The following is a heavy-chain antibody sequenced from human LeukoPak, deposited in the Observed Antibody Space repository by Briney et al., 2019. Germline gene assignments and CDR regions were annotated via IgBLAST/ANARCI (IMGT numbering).Heavy chain of an antibody. CDR1: GFTFSSYW. J-gene: IGHJ5*02. CDR3: ARVNGRTTNWFDP. V-gene: IGHV3-74*01. D-gene: IGHD1-14*01. Sequence: GGSLRLSCAASGFTFSSYWMHWVRQAPGKGPVWVSRINSDGSSTSYADSVKGRFTISRDNAKNTLYLQMNSLRAEDTAVYYCARVNGRTTNWFDPWGQGTLVTVSS. CDR2: INSDGSST.